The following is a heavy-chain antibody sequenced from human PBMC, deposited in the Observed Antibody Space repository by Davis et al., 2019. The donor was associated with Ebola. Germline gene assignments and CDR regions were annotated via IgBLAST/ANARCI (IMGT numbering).Heavy chain of an antibody. CDR3: AKGDLWFGESYYDY. CDR1: GFTFSSYG. J-gene: IGHJ4*02. Sequence: GESLKISCAASGFTFSSYGMHWVRQAPGKGLEWVAVISYDGSNKYYADSVKGRFTISRDNSKNTLYLQMNSLRAEDTAVYYCAKGDLWFGESYYDYWGQGTLVTVSS. CDR2: ISYDGSNK. V-gene: IGHV3-30*18. D-gene: IGHD3-10*01.